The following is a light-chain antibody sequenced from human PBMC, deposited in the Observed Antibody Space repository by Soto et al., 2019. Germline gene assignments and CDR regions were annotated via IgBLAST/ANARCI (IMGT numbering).Light chain of an antibody. CDR1: SSDVGLYDY. CDR3: SSYTSDSSYV. J-gene: IGLJ1*01. CDR2: AVS. Sequence: QSVLTQPVSVSGSPGQSITISCTGTSSDVGLYDYVSWYQQHPGKAPQLMIYAVSNRPSGVSNRFSASKSGNTASLFISGLQAEDEADYYCSSYTSDSSYVFGSGTKVTV. V-gene: IGLV2-14*01.